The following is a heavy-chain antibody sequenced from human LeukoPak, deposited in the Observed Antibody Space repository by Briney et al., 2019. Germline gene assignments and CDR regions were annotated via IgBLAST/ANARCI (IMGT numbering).Heavy chain of an antibody. CDR1: GGTFSSYA. Sequence: GSSVKVSCKASGGTFSSYAISWVRQAPGQGLEWMGGIIPIFGTANYAQKFQGRVTITTDESTSTAYMELSSLRSEDTAVYYCARDIVMPWFGELLDQDYWGQGTLVTVSS. J-gene: IGHJ4*02. CDR2: IIPIFGTA. CDR3: ARDIVMPWFGELLDQDY. V-gene: IGHV1-69*05. D-gene: IGHD3-10*01.